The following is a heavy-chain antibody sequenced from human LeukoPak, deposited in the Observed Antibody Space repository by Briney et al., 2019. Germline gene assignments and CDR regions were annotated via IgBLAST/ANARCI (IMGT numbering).Heavy chain of an antibody. V-gene: IGHV4-34*01. Sequence: SETLSLTCAVYGGSFSGYYWSWIRQPPGKGLEWIGEINHSGSTNYNPSLKSRVTISVDTSKNQFSLKLSSVTAADTAVYYCARRRLVGASPTIDYWGQGTLVTVSS. CDR2: INHSGST. D-gene: IGHD1-26*01. CDR3: ARRRLVGASPTIDY. CDR1: GGSFSGYY. J-gene: IGHJ4*02.